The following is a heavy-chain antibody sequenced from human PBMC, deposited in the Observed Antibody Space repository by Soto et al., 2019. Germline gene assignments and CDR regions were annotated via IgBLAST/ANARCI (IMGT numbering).Heavy chain of an antibody. Sequence: EVQLLESGGGLVQPGGSLKLSCAASGFTFSSYAMNWVRQAPGKGLEWVSAISGSGASTYHADSVKGRFTISRDNSKSTLYLPMNSLRADDTAIYYCAKGSLRRNQLLTRFDCWGQGTLVTVSS. CDR2: ISGSGAST. D-gene: IGHD2-2*01. CDR3: AKGSLRRNQLLTRFDC. J-gene: IGHJ4*02. CDR1: GFTFSSYA. V-gene: IGHV3-23*01.